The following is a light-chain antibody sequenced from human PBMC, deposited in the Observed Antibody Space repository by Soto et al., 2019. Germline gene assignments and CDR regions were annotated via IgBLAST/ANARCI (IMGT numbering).Light chain of an antibody. V-gene: IGKV3-20*01. CDR3: QQYGSSPRT. J-gene: IGKJ1*01. CDR2: GAS. CDR1: QSVSSSY. Sequence: EIVLTQYPGTLSLSPGERATLSCRASQSVSSSYLAWYQQKPGQAPRLLSYGASSRATGIPDRFNGSGSGTDFTLTISRLEPEDFAVYYCQQYGSSPRTFGQGTKVDIK.